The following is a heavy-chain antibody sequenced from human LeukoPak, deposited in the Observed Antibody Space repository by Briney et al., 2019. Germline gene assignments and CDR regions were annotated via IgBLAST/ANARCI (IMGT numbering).Heavy chain of an antibody. V-gene: IGHV3-21*01. CDR1: GFTFSSYS. CDR3: ARADIVVVPAVVYYCYGMDV. D-gene: IGHD2-2*01. Sequence: PGGSLRLSCAASGFTFSSYSMNWVRQAPGKGLEWVSSISSSSSYIYYADSVKGRFTISRDNAKNSLYLQMNSLRAEDTAVYYCARADIVVVPAVVYYCYGMDVWGQGTTVTVSS. J-gene: IGHJ6*02. CDR2: ISSSSSYI.